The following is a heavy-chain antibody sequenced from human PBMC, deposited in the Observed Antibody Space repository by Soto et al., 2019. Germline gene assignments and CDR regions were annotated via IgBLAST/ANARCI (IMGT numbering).Heavy chain of an antibody. CDR1: GGTFINYA. J-gene: IGHJ4*02. CDR3: AREQREVWGSYRYAKYFDY. CDR2: IIPIFGTT. D-gene: IGHD3-16*02. Sequence: SVKVSCKSSGGTFINYAISWVRQAPGQGLEWMGGIIPIFGTTNYAQQFQGRLTITADVSTSTAYMELSGLTPDDTAVYYCAREQREVWGSYRYAKYFDYWGQGSLVTVSS. V-gene: IGHV1-69*13.